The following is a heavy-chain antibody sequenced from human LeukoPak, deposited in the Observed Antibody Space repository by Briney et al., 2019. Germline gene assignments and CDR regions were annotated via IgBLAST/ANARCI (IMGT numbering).Heavy chain of an antibody. CDR3: ASDSAGYYGHIGY. J-gene: IGHJ4*02. V-gene: IGHV3-30*01. D-gene: IGHD3-22*01. Sequence: SVKGRFTISRDNSKNTLYLQMNSLRPEDTAMYYCASDSAGYYGHIGYWGQGTLVTVSS.